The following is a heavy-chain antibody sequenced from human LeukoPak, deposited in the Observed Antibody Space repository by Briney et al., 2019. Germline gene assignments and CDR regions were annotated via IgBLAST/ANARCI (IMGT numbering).Heavy chain of an antibody. Sequence: SVKVSCKASGGTFSSYAISWVRQAPGQGLEWMGGIIPIFGTANYAQKFQGRVTITTDESTSTAYMELSSLRSEDTAEYYCASWLYYDILTGYYSEDAFDIWGQGTMVTVSS. CDR3: ASWLYYDILTGYYSEDAFDI. J-gene: IGHJ3*02. CDR1: GGTFSSYA. D-gene: IGHD3-9*01. V-gene: IGHV1-69*05. CDR2: IIPIFGTA.